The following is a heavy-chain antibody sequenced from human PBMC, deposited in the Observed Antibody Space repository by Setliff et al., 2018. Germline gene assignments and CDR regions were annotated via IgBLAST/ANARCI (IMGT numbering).Heavy chain of an antibody. Sequence: PSETLSLTCTVSGDSLSGDNYFWSWIRHLPGKGLQWLGHIYYTGKTYYNPSLKSRLEMSVDTSKREFALRLSSVTAADTAVYYCARTSTYVLGSGSYYMEYWGQGTLVTVSS. J-gene: IGHJ4*02. CDR1: GDSLSGDNYF. CDR2: IYYTGKT. V-gene: IGHV4-30-4*02. D-gene: IGHD3-10*01. CDR3: ARTSTYVLGSGSYYMEY.